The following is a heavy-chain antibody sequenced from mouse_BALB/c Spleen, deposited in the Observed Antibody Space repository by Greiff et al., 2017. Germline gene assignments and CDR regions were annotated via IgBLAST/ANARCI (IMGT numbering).Heavy chain of an antibody. D-gene: IGHD1-1*01. CDR2: ISSGSSTI. Sequence: DVQLQESGGGLVQPGGSRKLSCAASGFTFSSFGMHWVRQAPEKGLEWVAYISSGSSTIYYADTVKGRFTISRDNPKNTLFLQMTSLRSEDTAMYYCARTDYYGSSLYAMDYWGQGTSVTVSS. J-gene: IGHJ4*01. CDR3: ARTDYYGSSLYAMDY. CDR1: GFTFSSFG. V-gene: IGHV5-17*02.